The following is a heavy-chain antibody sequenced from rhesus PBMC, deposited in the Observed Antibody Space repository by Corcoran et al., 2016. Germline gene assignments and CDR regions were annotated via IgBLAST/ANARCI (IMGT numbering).Heavy chain of an antibody. J-gene: IGHJ4*01. D-gene: IGHD5-24*01. CDR3: ARGTSVQYDY. CDR1: GFSLTTSGMG. V-gene: IGHV2-174*01. CDR2: ISWAHDK. Sequence: QVTLKESGTALVKPTKTLTLTCTFSGFSLTTSGMGVGWLRQPPVKALDLLARISWAHDKRDITALHRTLTTLKYLFKNHVAPTITNIDPVHTATYYWARGTSVQYDYWGQGVLVTVSA.